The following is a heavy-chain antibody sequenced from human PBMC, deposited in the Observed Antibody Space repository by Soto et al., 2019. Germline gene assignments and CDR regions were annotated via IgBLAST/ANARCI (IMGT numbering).Heavy chain of an antibody. Sequence: GGSLRLSCAASGFTFSSYAMHWVRQAPGKGLEWVAVISYDASNKYYADSVKGRFTISRDNSKNTVYLQMNSLRDEDTAVYYCAGDKGPMTAVTTGGMDVWGQGTTVTVSS. V-gene: IGHV3-30-3*01. J-gene: IGHJ6*02. CDR3: AGDKGPMTAVTTGGMDV. CDR2: ISYDASNK. CDR1: GFTFSSYA. D-gene: IGHD4-17*01.